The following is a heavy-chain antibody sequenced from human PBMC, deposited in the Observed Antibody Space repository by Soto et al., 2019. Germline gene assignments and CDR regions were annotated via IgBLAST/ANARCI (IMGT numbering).Heavy chain of an antibody. CDR3: ARDASVGASYSGSAYYAMDV. CDR1: GFTFNTFG. J-gene: IGHJ6*02. CDR2: IRYDGSNN. Sequence: PVGSLRLSCAASGFTFNTFGMHWFRQAPVDGLEWVAVIRYDGSNNYYADSVKGRFTISRDNSKNTLSLQMNSLRAEDTAVYYCARDASVGASYSGSAYYAMDVWGRGTTVTVSS. D-gene: IGHD1-26*01. V-gene: IGHV3-33*01.